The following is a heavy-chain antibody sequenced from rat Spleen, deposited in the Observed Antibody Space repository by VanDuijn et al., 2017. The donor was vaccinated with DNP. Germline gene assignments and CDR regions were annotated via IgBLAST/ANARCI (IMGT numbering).Heavy chain of an antibody. V-gene: IGHV5-46*01. J-gene: IGHJ2*01. CDR3: TRATGFDY. D-gene: IGHD4-2*01. CDR1: GFTFSSFP. Sequence: EVQLVESGGGLVQPGRSMKLSCAASGFTFSSFPMAWVRQAPTKGLEWVASISTGGVNTYYRDSVKGRFTISRDNAEDTLFLQMNSLRSEDTATYYCTRATGFDYWGQGVMVTVSS. CDR2: ISTGGVNT.